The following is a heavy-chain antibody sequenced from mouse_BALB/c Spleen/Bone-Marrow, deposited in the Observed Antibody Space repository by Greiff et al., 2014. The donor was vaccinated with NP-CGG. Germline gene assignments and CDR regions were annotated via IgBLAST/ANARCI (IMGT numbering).Heavy chain of an antibody. D-gene: IGHD3-1*01. Sequence: VMLVESGAEVVRPGVSVKISCKGSGYTFTDYAMHWVKQSHAKSLEWIGVISTYYGDVNYSQKFKGKATMTVDKSSSTAYMELARLTSEDSAIYYCARLTQGFYYFDYWGQGTTLTVSS. CDR1: GYTFTDYA. V-gene: IGHV1S137*01. J-gene: IGHJ2*01. CDR2: ISTYYGDV. CDR3: ARLTQGFYYFDY.